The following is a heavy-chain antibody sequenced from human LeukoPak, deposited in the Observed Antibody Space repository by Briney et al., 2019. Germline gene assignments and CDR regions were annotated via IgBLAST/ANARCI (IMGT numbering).Heavy chain of an antibody. V-gene: IGHV3-30-3*01. D-gene: IGHD4-17*01. CDR2: ISYDGSNK. CDR3: ASQNYGDYEVGWFDP. J-gene: IGHJ5*02. Sequence: GGSLRLSCAASGFTFSSYAMHWVRQAPGRGLEWVAVISYDGSNKYYADSVKGRFTTSRDNSKNTLYLQMNSLRAEDTAVYYCASQNYGDYEVGWFDPWGQGTLVTVSS. CDR1: GFTFSSYA.